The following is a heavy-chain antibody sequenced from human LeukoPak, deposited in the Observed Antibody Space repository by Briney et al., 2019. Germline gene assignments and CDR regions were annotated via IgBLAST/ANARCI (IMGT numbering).Heavy chain of an antibody. J-gene: IGHJ4*02. V-gene: IGHV4-39*01. CDR2: IYYSGST. CDR3: ASSVDTAMVASGVFDY. CDR1: GGSISSSSCY. Sequence: SETLSLTCTVSGGSISSSSCYWGWIRQPPGKGLEWIGSIYYSGSTYYNPSFKSRVTISVDTSKNQFSLKLSSVTAADTAVYYCASSVDTAMVASGVFDYWGQGTLVTVSS. D-gene: IGHD5-18*01.